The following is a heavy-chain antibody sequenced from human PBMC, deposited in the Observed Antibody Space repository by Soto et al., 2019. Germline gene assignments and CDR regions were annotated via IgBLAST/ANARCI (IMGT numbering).Heavy chain of an antibody. CDR3: ARVFVHAQTKLLYYFDY. Sequence: SETLSLTCTVSGGSISSGDYYWSWIRQPPGKGLEWIGYIYYSGSTYYNPSLKSRVTISVDKSKNQFSLKLSSVTAADTAVYYCARVFVHAQTKLLYYFDYLSQGTLVTVSS. V-gene: IGHV4-30-4*01. J-gene: IGHJ4*02. CDR1: GGSISSGDYY. D-gene: IGHD1-1*01. CDR2: IYYSGST.